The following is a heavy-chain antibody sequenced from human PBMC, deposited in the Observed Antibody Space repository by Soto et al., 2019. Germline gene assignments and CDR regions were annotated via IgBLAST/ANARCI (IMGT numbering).Heavy chain of an antibody. D-gene: IGHD3-3*02. V-gene: IGHV4-59*01. J-gene: IGHJ4*02. CDR3: ARGGDLGIFLYFDS. CDR1: DDPISSNH. Sequence: XETLRLTYTVSDDPISSNHWSWIRQPPGKGLEWIGYIYYSGSTNYNPSLKSRVTISVDTSKNQFPLKPSSVTAADTAVYHCARGGDLGIFLYFDSWGQGTLVTVSS. CDR2: IYYSGST.